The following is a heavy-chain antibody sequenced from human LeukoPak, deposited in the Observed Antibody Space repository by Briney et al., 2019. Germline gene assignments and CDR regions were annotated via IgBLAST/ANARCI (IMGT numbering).Heavy chain of an antibody. J-gene: IGHJ6*02. D-gene: IGHD3/OR15-3a*01. CDR3: ARGTYYYYGMDV. CDR2: IYHSGST. V-gene: IGHV4-30-2*01. CDR1: GGSISSGGYS. Sequence: SETLSLTCAVSGGSISSGGYSWSWIRQPPGKGLEWIGYIYHSGSTYYNPSLKSRVTISVDRSKNQFSLKLSSVTAADTAVYYCARGTYYYYGMDVWGQGTTVTVSS.